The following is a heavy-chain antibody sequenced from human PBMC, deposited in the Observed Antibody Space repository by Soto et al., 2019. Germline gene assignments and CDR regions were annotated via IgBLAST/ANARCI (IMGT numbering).Heavy chain of an antibody. CDR3: AREGDIVVVVAAPYFDY. V-gene: IGHV3-7*01. J-gene: IGHJ4*02. D-gene: IGHD2-15*01. CDR2: IKQDGSEK. Sequence: VGSLRLSCAASGFTFSSYWMSWVRQAPGKGLEWVANIKQDGSEKYYVDSVKGRFTISRDNAKNSLYLQMNSLRAEDTAVYYCAREGDIVVVVAAPYFDYWGQGTLVTVSS. CDR1: GFTFSSYW.